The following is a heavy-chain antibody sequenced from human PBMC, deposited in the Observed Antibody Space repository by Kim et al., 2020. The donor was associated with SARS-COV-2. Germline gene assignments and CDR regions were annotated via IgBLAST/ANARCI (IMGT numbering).Heavy chain of an antibody. J-gene: IGHJ2*01. Sequence: SETLSLTCTVSGGSISSYYWSWIRQPPGKGLEWIGYIYYSGSTNYNPSLKSRVTISVDTSKNQFSLKLSSVTAADTAVYYCARDPRGVVVPDWYFDLWGR. CDR3: ARDPRGVVVPDWYFDL. D-gene: IGHD2-21*01. V-gene: IGHV4-59*13. CDR1: GGSISSYY. CDR2: IYYSGST.